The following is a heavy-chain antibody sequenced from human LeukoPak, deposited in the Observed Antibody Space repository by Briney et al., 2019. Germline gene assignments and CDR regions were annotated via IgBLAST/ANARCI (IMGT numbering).Heavy chain of an antibody. CDR3: ARLFFYGGNSVPFDY. CDR2: INPNGGGT. J-gene: IGHJ4*02. CDR1: GYTFTAYY. Sequence: ASVKVSCKASGYTFTAYYMHWVRQAPGQGLEWMGWINPNGGGTNYAQKFQGRASLTIDTSINTAYMELSRLRSDDTALYYCARLFFYGGNSVPFDYWGQGTLVTVSS. D-gene: IGHD4-23*01. V-gene: IGHV1-2*02.